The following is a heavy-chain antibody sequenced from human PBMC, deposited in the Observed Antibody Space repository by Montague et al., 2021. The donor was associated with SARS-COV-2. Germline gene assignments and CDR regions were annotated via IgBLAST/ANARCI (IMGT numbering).Heavy chain of an antibody. CDR1: GGSISRYY. CDR3: ARGFDY. CDR2: IYYSGST. V-gene: IGHV4-59*08. Sequence: SETLSLTCTVSGGSISRYYWSWIRQPPGKGLEWSGDIYYSGSTNYNPSLKSRVTISVDTSKNQFSLKLSSVTAADTAVYYCARGFDYWGQGTLVTVSS. J-gene: IGHJ4*02.